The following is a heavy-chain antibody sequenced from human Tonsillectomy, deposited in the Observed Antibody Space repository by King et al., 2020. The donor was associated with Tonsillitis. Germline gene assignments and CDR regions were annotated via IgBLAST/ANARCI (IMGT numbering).Heavy chain of an antibody. Sequence: VQLVESGGGLVQPGRSLRLSCAASGFTFSSYAMSWVRQAPGKGLEWVSGISGSGGSSYSADSVKGRFTISRDNSKNTLYLQMNSLRAEDTAVYYCAKDKVATMPRDAFDFWGQGTMVTVSS. CDR3: AKDKVATMPRDAFDF. D-gene: IGHD5-12*01. CDR2: ISGSGGSS. CDR1: GFTFSSYA. J-gene: IGHJ3*01. V-gene: IGHV3-23*04.